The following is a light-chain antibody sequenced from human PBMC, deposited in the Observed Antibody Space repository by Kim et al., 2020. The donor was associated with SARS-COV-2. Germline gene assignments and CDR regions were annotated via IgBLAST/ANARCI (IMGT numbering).Light chain of an antibody. Sequence: QSVLTQPPSMSATPGQTVTISCSGSTSNIGNFYVSWYQQVPGAAPKLVIYDNDQRPSGIPYRFSGSKSGTSATLAIAGLQTGDEADYRCGTWDRSLNALVFGVGTQLTVL. J-gene: IGLJ2*01. CDR2: DND. V-gene: IGLV1-51*01. CDR1: TSNIGNFY. CDR3: GTWDRSLNALV.